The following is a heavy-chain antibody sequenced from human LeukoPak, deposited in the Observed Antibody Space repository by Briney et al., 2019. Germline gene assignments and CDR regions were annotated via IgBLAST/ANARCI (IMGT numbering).Heavy chain of an antibody. Sequence: SETLSLTCTVSGGSISGYYWSWIRQPPGKGLEWIGYIYYSGSTSYNPSLKSRVTISVDTSKNQFSLKVRSVTAADTAVYYCARERRDGYNWVDVWGQGTTVTVSS. J-gene: IGHJ6*02. CDR1: GGSISGYY. CDR2: IYYSGST. CDR3: ARERRDGYNWVDV. V-gene: IGHV4-59*01. D-gene: IGHD5-24*01.